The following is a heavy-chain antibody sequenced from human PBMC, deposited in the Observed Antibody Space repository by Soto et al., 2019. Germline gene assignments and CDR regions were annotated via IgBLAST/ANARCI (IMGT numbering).Heavy chain of an antibody. J-gene: IGHJ6*02. Sequence: ASVKVSCKASGYTFTGYYMHWVRQAPGQGLEWMGWINPNSGGTNYAQKFQGWVTMTRDTSISTAYMELSRLRSDDTAVYYCASSIVAWHWGMDVWGQGTTVTVSS. D-gene: IGHD2-21*01. CDR1: GYTFTGYY. CDR3: ASSIVAWHWGMDV. V-gene: IGHV1-2*04. CDR2: INPNSGGT.